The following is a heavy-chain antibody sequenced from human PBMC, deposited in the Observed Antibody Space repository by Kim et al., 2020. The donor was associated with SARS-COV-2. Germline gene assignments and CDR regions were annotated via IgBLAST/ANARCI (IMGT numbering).Heavy chain of an antibody. CDR1: GYTFTGHI. CDR2: IYPANGDI. J-gene: IGHJ3*01. CDR3: TREGDGFDY. Sequence: ASVKVSCKASGYTFTGHIVHWVRQAPGHGLEWLGCIYPANGDIHYAQKLRGRVTVSKDTSIDTTYMDLTGLTSDDTAIYYCTREGDGFDYWGHGTMVTVS. V-gene: IGHV1-2*02.